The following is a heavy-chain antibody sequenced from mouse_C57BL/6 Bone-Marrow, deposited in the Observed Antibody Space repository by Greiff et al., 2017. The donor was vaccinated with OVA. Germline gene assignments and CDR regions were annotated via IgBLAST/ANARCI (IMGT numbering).Heavy chain of an antibody. J-gene: IGHJ4*01. CDR1: GYAFTNYL. D-gene: IGHD4-1*01. CDR2: INPGSGGT. Sequence: QVQLQQSGAELVRPGTSVKVSCKASGYAFTNYLIEWVKQRPGQGLEWIGVINPGSGGTNYNEKFKGKATLTADKSSSTAYMQLSSLTSEDSAVYVVASANWAAYYAMDYWGQGTSVTVTA. CDR3: ASANWAAYYAMDY. V-gene: IGHV1-54*01.